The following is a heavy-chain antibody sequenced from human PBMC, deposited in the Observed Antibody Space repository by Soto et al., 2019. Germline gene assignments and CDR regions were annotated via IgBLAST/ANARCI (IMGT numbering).Heavy chain of an antibody. V-gene: IGHV4-34*01. Sequence: QVQLQQWGAGLLKPSETLSLTCAVYGGSFSPYFWSWIRQPPGKGLEWIGEINHSGSTNYNPSLTRRATLSVDTSKIQVSLKRTSVTAADTAVYYCARLASGWQYYYFDFWGRGTPVTVSS. CDR1: GGSFSPYF. CDR2: INHSGST. D-gene: IGHD6-19*01. J-gene: IGHJ2*01. CDR3: ARLASGWQYYYFDF.